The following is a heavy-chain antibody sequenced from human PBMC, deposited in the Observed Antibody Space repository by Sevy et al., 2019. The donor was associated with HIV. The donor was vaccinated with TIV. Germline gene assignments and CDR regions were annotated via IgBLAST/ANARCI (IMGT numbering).Heavy chain of an antibody. Sequence: GGSLRLSCAASGFNFRNYSMTWVHQAPGKGLDWVSYISSGSGTIHYADSVKDRFTISRDNAKNSLFLQMNSLRDEDTAIYYCARPYCSGDDCYSELDYWGQGILVTVSS. V-gene: IGHV3-48*02. CDR2: ISSGSGTI. CDR1: GFNFRNYS. D-gene: IGHD2-15*01. J-gene: IGHJ4*02. CDR3: ARPYCSGDDCYSELDY.